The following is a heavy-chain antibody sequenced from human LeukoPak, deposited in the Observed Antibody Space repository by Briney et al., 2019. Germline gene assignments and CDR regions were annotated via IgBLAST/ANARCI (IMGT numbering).Heavy chain of an antibody. CDR3: AIGPESYSEY. V-gene: IGHV3-30-3*01. CDR2: ISYDGSNK. J-gene: IGHJ4*02. Sequence: PGGSLRLSCAASGFTLSSYAMHWVRQAPGKGLEWVAVISYDGSNKYYADSVKGRFTISRDNSKNTLFLQMNSLRAEDTAVYYCAIGPESYSEYWGQGTLVTVSS. CDR1: GFTLSSYA.